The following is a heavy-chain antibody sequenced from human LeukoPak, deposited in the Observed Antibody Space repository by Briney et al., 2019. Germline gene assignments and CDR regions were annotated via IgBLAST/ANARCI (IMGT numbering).Heavy chain of an antibody. V-gene: IGHV3-7*01. Sequence: GGSLRLSCAASGFTFSSYWMSWVRQAPGKGLEWVANIKQDGNEKYYVDSVKGRFTISRDNAKNSLYLQMNSLRAEDTAVYYCARHTVWGSSTSCCVDYWGQGTLVTVSS. CDR2: IKQDGNEK. CDR3: ARHTVWGSSTSCCVDY. D-gene: IGHD2-2*01. CDR1: GFTFSSYW. J-gene: IGHJ4*02.